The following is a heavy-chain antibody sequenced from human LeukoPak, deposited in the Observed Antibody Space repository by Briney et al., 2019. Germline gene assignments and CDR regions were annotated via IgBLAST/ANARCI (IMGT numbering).Heavy chain of an antibody. D-gene: IGHD6-13*01. CDR3: GAAAGGYYFDY. CDR1: GGSISSSSYY. CDR2: IYHSGST. Sequence: SETLSLTCTVSGGSISSSSYYWGWIRQPPGKGLEWIGEIYHSGSTNYKPSLKSRVTISVDKSKNQFSLKLSSVTAADTAVYYCGAAAGGYYFDYWGQGTLVTVSS. V-gene: IGHV4-39*07. J-gene: IGHJ4*02.